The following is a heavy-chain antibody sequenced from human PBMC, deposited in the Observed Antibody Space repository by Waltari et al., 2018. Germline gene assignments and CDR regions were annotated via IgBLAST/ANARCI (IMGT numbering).Heavy chain of an antibody. CDR3: ARSGLVSAFDY. Sequence: EVQLVESGGGLVQPGGSLRLSCVASGFDLHGYGMVWFRQAPGKVLEWVANINDDGTKEFYVESLKGRVTISRDNAKNSVYLQTTSLRAEDTALYYCARSGLVSAFDYWGQGSLVTVAS. CDR1: GFDLHGYG. J-gene: IGHJ4*02. V-gene: IGHV3-7*01. D-gene: IGHD3-9*01. CDR2: INDDGTKE.